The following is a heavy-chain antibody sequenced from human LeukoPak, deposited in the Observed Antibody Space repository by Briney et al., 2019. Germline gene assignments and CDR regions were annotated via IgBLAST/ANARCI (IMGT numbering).Heavy chain of an antibody. CDR3: AKDTSIGRYCTNGVCSPFDY. CDR2: ISDTGATT. J-gene: IGHJ4*02. D-gene: IGHD2-8*01. V-gene: IGHV3-23*01. Sequence: QTGGSLRLSCAGSGFTFSSYAMSWVRQAPGKGLEWVSAISDTGATTYDADSVKGRFTISRDNSRSTLYLQMNSLRAEDTALYYCAKDTSIGRYCTNGVCSPFDYWGQGTLATVSS. CDR1: GFTFSSYA.